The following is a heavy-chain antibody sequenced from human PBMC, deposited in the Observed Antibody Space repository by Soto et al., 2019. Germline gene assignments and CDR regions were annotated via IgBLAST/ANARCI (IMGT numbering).Heavy chain of an antibody. V-gene: IGHV3-30*18. CDR1: GVSVRSYG. D-gene: IGHD5-12*01. CDR3: AKDRGGGYVSDFDY. J-gene: IGHJ4*02. Sequence: PGWCLGLSCAASGVSVRSYGMHVVRQAPGKGLEWVAVISYDGSNKYYADSVKGRFTISRDNSKNTLYLQMNSLRAEDTAVYYCAKDRGGGYVSDFDYWGQGTLVTVSS. CDR2: ISYDGSNK.